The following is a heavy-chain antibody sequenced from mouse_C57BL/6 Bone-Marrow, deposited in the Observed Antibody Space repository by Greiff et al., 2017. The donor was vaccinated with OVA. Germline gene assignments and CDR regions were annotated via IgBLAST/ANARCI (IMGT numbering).Heavy chain of an antibody. CDR3: ARNGRSYDWYFDV. Sequence: QVQLQQPGAELVRPGSSVKLSCKASGYTFTSYWMDWVKQRPGQGLEWIGNIYPSDSETHYNQKFKDKATLTVDKSSRTAYMQLRSLTSEDSAVYDYARNGRSYDWYFDVWGTGTTVTVSS. V-gene: IGHV1-61*01. CDR1: GYTFTSYW. D-gene: IGHD1-1*01. J-gene: IGHJ1*03. CDR2: IYPSDSET.